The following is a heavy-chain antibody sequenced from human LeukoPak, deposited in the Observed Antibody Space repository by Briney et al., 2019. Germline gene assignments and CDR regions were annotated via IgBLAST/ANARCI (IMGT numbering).Heavy chain of an antibody. CDR2: INPNSGGT. CDR1: GYTFTGYY. CDR3: VRSIAAAGTAAFQH. D-gene: IGHD6-13*01. Sequence: ASVKVSCKASGYTFTGYYMHWVRQAPGQGLEWLGWINPNSGGTNYAQKFQGWVTMTRDTSISTAYMELSRLRSDDTAVYYCVRSIAAAGTAAFQHWGQGTLVTVSS. J-gene: IGHJ1*01. V-gene: IGHV1-2*04.